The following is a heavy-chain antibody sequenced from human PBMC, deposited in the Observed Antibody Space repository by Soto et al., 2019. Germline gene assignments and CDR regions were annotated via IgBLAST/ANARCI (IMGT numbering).Heavy chain of an antibody. CDR3: ARDLTIITFGGVIVQYAFDI. CDR1: GFTVSSNY. D-gene: IGHD3-16*02. Sequence: GGSLRLSCAASGFTVSSNYMSWVRQAPGKGLEWVSVIYSGGSTYYADSVKGKFTISRDNSKNTLYLQMNSLRAEDTAVYYWARDLTIITFGGVIVQYAFDIWGQGTMVTVSS. CDR2: IYSGGST. J-gene: IGHJ3*02. V-gene: IGHV3-66*01.